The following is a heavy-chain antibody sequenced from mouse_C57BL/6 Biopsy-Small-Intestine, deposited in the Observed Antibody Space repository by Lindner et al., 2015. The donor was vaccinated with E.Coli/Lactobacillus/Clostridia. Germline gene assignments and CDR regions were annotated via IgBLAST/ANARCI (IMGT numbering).Heavy chain of an antibody. V-gene: IGHV9-3*02. CDR2: STPTLGP. D-gene: IGHD1-1*01. J-gene: IGHJ4*01. CDR1: YTFTSYS. Sequence: YTFTSYSYELGADRPLDKGLSGWDGSTPTLGPTYAQGFTGRFVFSLDTSVSTAYLQISSLKAEDTAVYYCARGLGSSSWFSWWGQGTLVTVSS. CDR3: ARGLGSSSWFSW.